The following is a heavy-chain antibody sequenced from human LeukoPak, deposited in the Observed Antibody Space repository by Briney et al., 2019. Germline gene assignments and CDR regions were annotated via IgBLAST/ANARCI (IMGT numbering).Heavy chain of an antibody. D-gene: IGHD4-17*01. Sequence: PGGSLRLSCAASGFTFSSYAMHWVRQAPGKGLEYVSAISSNGGSTYYANSVKGRFTISRDNSKNTLYLQMGSLRAEDMAVYYCARPTVTTGSTSPWYFDLWGRGTLVTVSS. CDR3: ARPTVTTGSTSPWYFDL. CDR1: GFTFSSYA. J-gene: IGHJ2*01. V-gene: IGHV3-64*01. CDR2: ISSNGGST.